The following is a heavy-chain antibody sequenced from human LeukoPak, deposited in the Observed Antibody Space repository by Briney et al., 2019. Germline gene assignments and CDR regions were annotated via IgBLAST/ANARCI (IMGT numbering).Heavy chain of an antibody. V-gene: IGHV3-30*02. J-gene: IGHJ4*02. CDR1: GFTFSSYG. CDR3: AKGSGDGYNSFDY. CDR2: IRYDGSNK. Sequence: GGSLRLSCAASGFTFSSYGMHWVRQAPGKGLKRVAFIRYDGSNKYYADSVKGRFTISRDNSKNTLYLQMNSLRAEDTAVYYCAKGSGDGYNSFDYWGQGTLVTVSS. D-gene: IGHD5-24*01.